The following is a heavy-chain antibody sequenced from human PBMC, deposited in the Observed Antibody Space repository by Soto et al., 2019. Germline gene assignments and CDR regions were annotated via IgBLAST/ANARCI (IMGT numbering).Heavy chain of an antibody. CDR1: GGSVSSGSYY. Sequence: SETLSLTCTVSGGSVSSGSYYWNWIRQSPGMRLEWIGYIYYSGSTNYNPSLKSRVTISVDTSKNQFSLKLHSVTAADTAMYYCASWGAYGGNSGYFQHWGQGTLVTVSS. J-gene: IGHJ1*01. V-gene: IGHV4-61*01. CDR2: IYYSGST. CDR3: ASWGAYGGNSGYFQH. D-gene: IGHD2-21*01.